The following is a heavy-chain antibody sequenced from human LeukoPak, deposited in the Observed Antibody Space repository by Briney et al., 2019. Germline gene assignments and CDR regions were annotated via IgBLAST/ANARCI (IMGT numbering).Heavy chain of an antibody. CDR1: GFTFTSYW. J-gene: IGHJ6*02. CDR3: ARGRYYGMDV. CDR2: VNGDGSST. Sequence: GGSLRLSCAASGFTFTSYWMHWVRQAPGKGLVWVSRVNGDGSSTTYADSVKGRFTISRDNAKNTLYLQMNSLRAEDTAVYYCARGRYYGMDVWGQGTTVTVSS. V-gene: IGHV3-74*01.